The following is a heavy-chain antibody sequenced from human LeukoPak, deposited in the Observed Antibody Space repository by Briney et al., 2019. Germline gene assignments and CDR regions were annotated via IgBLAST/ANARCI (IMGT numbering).Heavy chain of an antibody. J-gene: IGHJ4*02. V-gene: IGHV3-23*01. Sequence: GGSLRLSCAASGFTFSSYAMSWVRQAPGKGLEWVSGISGSGGSTYYADSVKGRFTISRDNSKNTLYLQMNSLRAEDTAVYYCARDPDSSGWSSIEYWGQGTLVTVSS. CDR3: ARDPDSSGWSSIEY. D-gene: IGHD6-19*01. CDR1: GFTFSSYA. CDR2: ISGSGGST.